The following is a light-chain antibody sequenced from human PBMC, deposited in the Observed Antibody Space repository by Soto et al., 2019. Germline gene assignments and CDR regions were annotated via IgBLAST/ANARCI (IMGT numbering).Light chain of an antibody. Sequence: SYELTQPPSASVAPGQTARITCEEKNIGSNRVNWYQQKPGQAPVLVVYDDRDRPSGIPERFSGSHGGSMATLIISRVEAGDEADYYCQVWDIGTALVFGGGTKVTGL. CDR3: QVWDIGTALV. CDR2: DDR. J-gene: IGLJ3*02. CDR1: NIGSNR. V-gene: IGLV3-21*02.